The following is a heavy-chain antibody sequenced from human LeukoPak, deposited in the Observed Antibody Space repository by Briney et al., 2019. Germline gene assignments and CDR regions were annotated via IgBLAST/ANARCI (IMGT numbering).Heavy chain of an antibody. V-gene: IGHV3-15*06. D-gene: IGHD3-16*01. CDR3: TTEFWGALNF. CDR2: ITRETEGGTT. Sequence: PGRSLRLSCAASVFTFINAYISCVPDAPGKGLERGCHITRETEGGTTNYAASVKDRFTISRDDSKNTLYLQMNSLKTEDTAVYDCTTEFWGALNFWGQGILVTVSS. J-gene: IGHJ4*02. CDR1: VFTFINAY.